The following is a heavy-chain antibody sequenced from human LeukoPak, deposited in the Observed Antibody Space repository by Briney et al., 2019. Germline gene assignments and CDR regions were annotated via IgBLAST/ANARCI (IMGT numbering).Heavy chain of an antibody. CDR2: FYYSGST. CDR1: GGSISSSSYY. Sequence: SETLSLTCTVSGGSISSSSYYWGWIRQPPGKGLEWIGSFYYSGSTYYNPSLKSRVTISVDTSKNQFSLKLSSVTAADTAVYYCARVVSSIAARGFDYWGQGTLVTVSS. J-gene: IGHJ4*02. CDR3: ARVVSSIAARGFDY. V-gene: IGHV4-39*07. D-gene: IGHD6-6*01.